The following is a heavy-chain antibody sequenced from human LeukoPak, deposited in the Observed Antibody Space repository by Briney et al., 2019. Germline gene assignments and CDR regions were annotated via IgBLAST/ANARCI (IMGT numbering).Heavy chain of an antibody. CDR3: ATLGTNYYGSGSYYWFDP. Sequence: ASVKVSCEVSGYTLTELSMHWVRQAPGKGLEWMGGFDPEDGETIYAQKFQGRVTMTEDTSTDTAYMELSSLRSEDTAVYYCATLGTNYYGSGSYYWFDPWGQGTLVTVSS. J-gene: IGHJ5*02. CDR2: FDPEDGET. CDR1: GYTLTELS. D-gene: IGHD3-10*01. V-gene: IGHV1-24*01.